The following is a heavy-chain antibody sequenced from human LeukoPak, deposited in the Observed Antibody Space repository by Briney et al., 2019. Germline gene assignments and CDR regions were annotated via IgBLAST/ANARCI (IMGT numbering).Heavy chain of an antibody. CDR1: GGSISSGVYY. CDR2: IYYSGST. Sequence: SETLSLTCTVSGGSISSGVYYWTWIRQPPGKGLEWIGYIYYSGSTYYNPSLKSRVTISIDTSKNQFSLKLSSVTAADTAVYYCARVLPCYDFWSGSGWFDPWGQGTLVTVSS. J-gene: IGHJ5*02. CDR3: ARVLPCYDFWSGSGWFDP. D-gene: IGHD3-3*01. V-gene: IGHV4-30-4*01.